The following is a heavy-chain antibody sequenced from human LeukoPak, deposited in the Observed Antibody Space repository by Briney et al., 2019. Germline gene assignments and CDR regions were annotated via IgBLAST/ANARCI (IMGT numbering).Heavy chain of an antibody. Sequence: SETLSLTCAVYGGSITGYYWSWIRQTPGRGLGWVGEIHYTGATSYNPSIKSRVTISTDTSKNQFSLRLSSVTAADTAVYYCARGNILTGYCFDFWGQGALVTVSS. D-gene: IGHD3-9*01. CDR1: GGSITGYY. V-gene: IGHV4-34*01. CDR3: ARGNILTGYCFDF. J-gene: IGHJ4*02. CDR2: IHYTGAT.